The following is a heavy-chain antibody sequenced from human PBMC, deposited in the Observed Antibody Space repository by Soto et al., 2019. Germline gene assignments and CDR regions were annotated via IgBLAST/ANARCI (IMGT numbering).Heavy chain of an antibody. Sequence: QVQLVESGGGVVQPGRSLRLSCAASGFTFSIHAMHWVRQAPGKGLEWVAVISYDGNNIVYADSVKGRFTISRDNSENTLSLQMNRLREEDTGVYYCARQDSYGGPNNCGMDVWGQGTTVTV. CDR2: ISYDGNNI. D-gene: IGHD5-18*01. CDR1: GFTFSIHA. V-gene: IGHV3-30-3*01. CDR3: ARQDSYGGPNNCGMDV. J-gene: IGHJ6*02.